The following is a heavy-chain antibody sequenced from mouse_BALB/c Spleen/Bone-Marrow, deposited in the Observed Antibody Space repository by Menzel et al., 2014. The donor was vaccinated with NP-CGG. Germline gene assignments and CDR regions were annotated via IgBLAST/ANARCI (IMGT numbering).Heavy chain of an antibody. CDR3: TRRRSLDY. CDR1: GYAFTNYW. V-gene: IGHV1-63*01. J-gene: IGHJ2*01. Sequence: VQLQQSGTELVRPGTSVEISCKASGYAFTNYWLGWVKQRPGHGLEWIGDIYPGSGNTYYNEKFKGKVTLTADKSSSTAYMQLSGLTSEDSAVYFCTRRRSLDYWGQGTTLTVSS. CDR2: IYPGSGNT.